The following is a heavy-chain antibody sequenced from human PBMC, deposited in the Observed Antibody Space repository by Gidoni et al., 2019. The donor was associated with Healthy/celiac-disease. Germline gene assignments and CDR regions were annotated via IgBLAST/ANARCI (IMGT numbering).Heavy chain of an antibody. D-gene: IGHD3-3*01. Sequence: EVQLLESGGGLVQPGGSLRLSCAASGFTFRSYAISLGRPVPGQGLGWVEAISGSCGSTYYAASVKGRFTISRDNSKNTLYLQMNSRRSEDTAVYYCSKRESYYDFWSCYYAGGDEDYWGQGTLVTVSS. CDR1: GFTFRSYA. CDR3: SKRESYYDFWSCYYAGGDEDY. V-gene: IGHV3-23*01. CDR2: ISGSCGST. J-gene: IGHJ4*02.